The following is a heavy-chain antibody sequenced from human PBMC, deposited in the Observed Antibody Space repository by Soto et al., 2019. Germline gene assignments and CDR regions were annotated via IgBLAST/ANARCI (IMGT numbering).Heavy chain of an antibody. D-gene: IGHD3-22*01. CDR2: VKSKTDGGTT. CDR3: TTSRPTYYYDSSEEYYFDY. V-gene: IGHV3-15*01. J-gene: IGHJ4*02. CDR1: GFTFSNAW. Sequence: PGGSLRLSCAASGFTFSNAWMSWVRQAPGKWLEWVGRVKSKTDGGTTDYAAPVKGRFTISRDDSKNTLYLQMNSLKTEDTAVYYCTTSRPTYYYDSSEEYYFDYWGQGXLVTVYS.